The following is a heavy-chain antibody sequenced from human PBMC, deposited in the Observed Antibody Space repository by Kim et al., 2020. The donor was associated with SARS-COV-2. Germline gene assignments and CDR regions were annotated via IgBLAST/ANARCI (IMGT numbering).Heavy chain of an antibody. J-gene: IGHJ6*02. V-gene: IGHV1-8*01. CDR1: GFPFTIYD. Sequence: ASVKVSCQASGFPFTIYDINWVRQATGQGLEWMGWLNPNSGETVYAQEFRDRVTMTRDTSIRTAYLELSSLRSGDTAIYYCAGGSITMIRGQRYFGMDVWGQGTSVTVSS. CDR3: AGGSITMIRGQRYFGMDV. CDR2: LNPNSGET. D-gene: IGHD3-10*01.